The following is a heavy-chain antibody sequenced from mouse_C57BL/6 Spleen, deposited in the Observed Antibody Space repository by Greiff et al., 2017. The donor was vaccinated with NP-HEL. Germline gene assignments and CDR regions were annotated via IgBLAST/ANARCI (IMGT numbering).Heavy chain of an antibody. CDR3: VRDCDCNSDAMDY. D-gene: IGHD2-1*01. Sequence: EVKLMESGGGLVQPKGSLKLSCAASGFTFNTYAMHWVRQAPGQGLEWVARISSKSSNYATYYADSVKDRFTISRKDSQSILYLQMNIQKTRDTAVYYCVRDCDCNSDAMDYWGQGTSVTVSS. CDR2: ISSKSSNYAT. J-gene: IGHJ4*01. V-gene: IGHV10-3*01. CDR1: GFTFNTYA.